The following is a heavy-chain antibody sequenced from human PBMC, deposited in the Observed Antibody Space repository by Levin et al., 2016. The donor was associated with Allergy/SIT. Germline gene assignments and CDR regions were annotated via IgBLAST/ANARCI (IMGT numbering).Heavy chain of an antibody. CDR3: ARALEQWLISAGFDI. J-gene: IGHJ3*02. V-gene: IGHV3-23*01. Sequence: GESLKISCAASGFTFSAYAMSWVRQAPGKGLEWVSSVSGSGGRSSYADFVKGRFTIPRDNSKNTLYPQMSSLRVEDTAVYYCARALEQWLISAGFDIWGQGTMVTVSS. D-gene: IGHD6-19*01. CDR1: GFTFSAYA. CDR2: VSGSGGRS.